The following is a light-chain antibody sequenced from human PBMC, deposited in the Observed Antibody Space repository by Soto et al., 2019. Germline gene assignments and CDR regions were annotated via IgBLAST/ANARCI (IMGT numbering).Light chain of an antibody. CDR1: KLGDKY. CDR3: QAWDSSTAGVV. CDR2: QDS. V-gene: IGLV3-1*01. Sequence: SSELTQPLSVSVSPGQTASITCSGDKLGDKYACWYQQKPGQSPVLVIYQDSKRPSGIPERFSGSNSGNTATLTISGTQAMDEADYYCQAWDSSTAGVVFGGGTKLTVL. J-gene: IGLJ2*01.